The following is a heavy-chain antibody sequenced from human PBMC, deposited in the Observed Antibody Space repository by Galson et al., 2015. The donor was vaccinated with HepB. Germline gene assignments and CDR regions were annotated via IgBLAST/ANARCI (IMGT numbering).Heavy chain of an antibody. Sequence: SLRLSCAASGFTFSSYAMHWVRQAPGKGLEYVSAISSNGGSTYYAPKFQGRITMTEDISTETAYIEMSSLRSDDTAIYYCVTGIARYYYDGGFYEERDYWGRGTLVTVSS. V-gene: IGHV3-64*03. CDR3: VTGIARYYYDGGFYEERDY. J-gene: IGHJ4*02. D-gene: IGHD2-21*01. CDR2: ISSNGGST. CDR1: GFTFSSYA.